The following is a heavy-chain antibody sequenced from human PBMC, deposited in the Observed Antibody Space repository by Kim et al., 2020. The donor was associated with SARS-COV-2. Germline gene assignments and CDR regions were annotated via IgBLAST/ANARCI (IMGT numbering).Heavy chain of an antibody. CDR3: ARQRDDDSESSGPFYY. D-gene: IGHD3-22*01. CDR1: GGSLTNNNYY. Sequence: SETLSLTCTVSGGSLTNNNYYWAWIRQPPGKGLEWIGSIFHRGSTYYSPFLNSRVTISVDTSKNQFSLNLTSVTTTDTALYYCARQRDDDSESSGPFYYWGQGTLVPVSS. J-gene: IGHJ4*02. V-gene: IGHV4-39*01. CDR2: IFHRGST.